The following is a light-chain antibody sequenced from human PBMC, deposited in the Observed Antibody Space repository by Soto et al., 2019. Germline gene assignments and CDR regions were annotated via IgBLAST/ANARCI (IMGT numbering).Light chain of an antibody. CDR2: GAS. CDR3: QQRANWPPVT. V-gene: IGKV3D-20*02. CDR1: QSLSSRS. Sequence: EIVLTQSPGTLSLSTGERATLSCRASQSLSSRSLAWWQHKPGQAPRFLISGASSRATDIPDRVSGSGFGTDFTLTITRLEAKDFAVYFCQQRANWPPVTFGQRTKADI. J-gene: IGKJ1*01.